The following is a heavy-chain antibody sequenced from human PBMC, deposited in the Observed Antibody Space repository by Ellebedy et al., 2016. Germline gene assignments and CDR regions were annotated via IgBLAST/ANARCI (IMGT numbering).Heavy chain of an antibody. J-gene: IGHJ4*02. CDR3: AKTSGWGYREN. D-gene: IGHD1-1*01. V-gene: IGHV1-18*04. Sequence: ASVKVSXKASGYTFTTFSITWVRQVPGQGLEWMGFVNTFSGNTKFAQKFQGRVSMTTDSSTHTAYMDLRSLRSDDTAMYYCAKTSGWGYRENWGQGTLVTGSS. CDR2: VNTFSGNT. CDR1: GYTFTTFS.